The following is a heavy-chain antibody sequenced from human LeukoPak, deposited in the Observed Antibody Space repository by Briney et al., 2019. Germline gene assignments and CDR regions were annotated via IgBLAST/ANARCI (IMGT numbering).Heavy chain of an antibody. CDR3: ARDYRSVRGVATDY. CDR2: INVYGSEK. Sequence: GGSLRLSCAASGFTFSSYWMSWVRQAPGKGLEWVGYINVYGSEKFYADSVKGRFPISRDNAKNSLYLQMNSLRAEDTAVYYCARDYRSVRGVATDYWGQGTLVTVSS. J-gene: IGHJ4*02. D-gene: IGHD3-10*01. V-gene: IGHV3-7*03. CDR1: GFTFSSYW.